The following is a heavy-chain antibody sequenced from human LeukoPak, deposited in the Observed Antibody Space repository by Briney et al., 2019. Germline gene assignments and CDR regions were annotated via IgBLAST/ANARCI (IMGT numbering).Heavy chain of an antibody. CDR2: IYSGGSA. CDR1: GFTVSSNY. J-gene: IGHJ4*02. D-gene: IGHD5-18*01. CDR3: ARGMDTLYFDY. Sequence: PGGSLRLSCAASGFTVSSNYMSWVRQAPGKGLEWVSVIYSGGSAYYADSVKGRFTISRDNSKNTLYLQMNSLRAEDTAVYYCARGMDTLYFDYWGQGTLVTVSS. V-gene: IGHV3-66*01.